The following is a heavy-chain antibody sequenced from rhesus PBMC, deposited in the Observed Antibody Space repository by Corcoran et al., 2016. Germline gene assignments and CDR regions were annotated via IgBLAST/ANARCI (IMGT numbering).Heavy chain of an antibody. J-gene: IGHJ1*01. CDR2: ITYSGST. Sequence: QVQLQESGPGLVKPSETLSLTCAVSGGSISSGYYYWSWIRQPPGKGLEWIGYITYSGSTSYNPSLKSRVTISRDTSKNQFSLKLSSVTAADTAVDYCARADSWNTPPGGYFEFWGQGALVTVSS. CDR3: ARADSWNTPPGGYFEF. V-gene: IGHV4-122*02. D-gene: IGHD1-20*01. CDR1: GGSISSGYYY.